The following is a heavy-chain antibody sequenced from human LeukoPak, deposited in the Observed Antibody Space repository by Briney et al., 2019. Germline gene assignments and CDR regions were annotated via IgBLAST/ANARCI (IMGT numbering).Heavy chain of an antibody. CDR2: ISGSGGST. J-gene: IGHJ4*02. D-gene: IGHD3-22*01. V-gene: IGHV3-23*01. CDR1: GFTFSNYA. CDR3: AKGYYDSSRTDFDY. Sequence: GSLRLSCAASGFTFSNYAMSWVRQAPGKGLEWVSAISGSGGSTYYADSVKGRFTISRDNSKNTLYLQTNSLRAEDTAVYYCAKGYYDSSRTDFDYWGQGTLVTVSS.